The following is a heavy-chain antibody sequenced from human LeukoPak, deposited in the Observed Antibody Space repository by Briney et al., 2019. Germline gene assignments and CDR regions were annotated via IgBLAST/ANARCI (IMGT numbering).Heavy chain of an antibody. D-gene: IGHD1-26*01. Sequence: GGSRRLSCAASGFTFSTYWMTWVRQPPGKGPEWVANIKRDGSEKYYVESVKGRFTISRDNAKNSLFLQMNSLTAEDTSIYYCARDSSGNLDYWGQGALVTVSS. CDR3: ARDSSGNLDY. J-gene: IGHJ4*02. V-gene: IGHV3-7*01. CDR2: IKRDGSEK. CDR1: GFTFSTYW.